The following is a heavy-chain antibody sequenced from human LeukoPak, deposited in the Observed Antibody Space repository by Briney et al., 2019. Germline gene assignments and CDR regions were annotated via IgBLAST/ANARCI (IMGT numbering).Heavy chain of an antibody. D-gene: IGHD6-13*01. CDR2: ISSSSSYI. Sequence: PGGSLRLSCAASGFTFSSYSMNWVRQAPGEGLEWVSSISSSSSYIYYADSVKGRFTISRDNAKNSLYLQMNSLRAEDTAVYYCAKDEVIAAAGTIGDYWGQGTLVTVSS. CDR3: AKDEVIAAAGTIGDY. CDR1: GFTFSSYS. J-gene: IGHJ4*02. V-gene: IGHV3-21*01.